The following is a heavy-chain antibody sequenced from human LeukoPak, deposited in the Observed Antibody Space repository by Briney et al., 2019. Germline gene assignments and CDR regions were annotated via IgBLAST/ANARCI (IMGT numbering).Heavy chain of an antibody. D-gene: IGHD6-6*01. CDR3: ARAPEYSTAWPYKNWFDP. V-gene: IGHV1-2*02. CDR2: INPNSGGT. Sequence: ASVKVSCKASGYTFTSYGISWVRQAPGQGLEWMGWINPNSGGTNYAQKFQGRVTMTRDTSISTAYMELSRLTSDDTAVYYCARAPEYSTAWPYKNWFDPWGQGTLVTVSS. J-gene: IGHJ5*02. CDR1: GYTFTSYG.